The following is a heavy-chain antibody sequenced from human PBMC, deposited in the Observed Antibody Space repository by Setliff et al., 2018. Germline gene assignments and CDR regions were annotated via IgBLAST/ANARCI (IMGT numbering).Heavy chain of an antibody. V-gene: IGHV3-23*01. Sequence: GSLRLSCAASGFSFSSYAMSWVRQAPGKGLEWVSAISGSGTTDYAAPVKGRFSIPRDDSTNTVSLQINSLKIEDTAVYYCAADLPDYGAYDFDYWGQGALVTVSS. CDR2: ISGSGTT. CDR3: AADLPDYGAYDFDY. D-gene: IGHD4-17*01. J-gene: IGHJ4*02. CDR1: GFSFSSYA.